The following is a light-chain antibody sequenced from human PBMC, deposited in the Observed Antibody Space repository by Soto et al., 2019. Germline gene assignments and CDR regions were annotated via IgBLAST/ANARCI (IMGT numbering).Light chain of an antibody. Sequence: QSALTQPASVSGSPGQSITVSCTGTSSDVGAYNLVSWYQQHPGKAPRLIIYEGTKRPSGISHRFSGSKSDNTASLTISWLRAEDEAHYHCCSYAGSRTFVFGGGTKLTVL. J-gene: IGLJ3*02. CDR2: EGT. CDR3: CSYAGSRTFV. CDR1: SSDVGAYNL. V-gene: IGLV2-23*01.